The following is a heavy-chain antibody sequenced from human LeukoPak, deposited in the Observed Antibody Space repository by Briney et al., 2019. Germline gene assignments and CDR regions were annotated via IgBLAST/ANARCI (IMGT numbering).Heavy chain of an antibody. V-gene: IGHV3-33*08. D-gene: IGHD3-10*01. CDR2: IWYDGSNK. CDR1: GFTFSSYW. J-gene: IGHJ4*02. CDR3: ARQGQQYYGSGSYYYYFDY. Sequence: GGSLRLSCAASGFTFSSYWMHWVRQAPGKGLEWVAVIWYDGSNKYYADSVKGRFTISRDNSKNTLYLQMNSLRAEDTAVYYCARQGQQYYGSGSYYYYFDYWGQGTLVTVSS.